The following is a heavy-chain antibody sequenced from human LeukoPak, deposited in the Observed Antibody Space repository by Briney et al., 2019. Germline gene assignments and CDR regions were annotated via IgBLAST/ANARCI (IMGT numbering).Heavy chain of an antibody. Sequence: PSETLSLTCTVSGGSISSGSYYWSWIRQPAGTGLEWIGRIYTSGSTNYNPSLKSRVTISVDTSNNQFSLKLSSVTAADTAIFYCARAGYSSGWAFDYWGQGTLVTVSS. D-gene: IGHD6-19*01. CDR1: GGSISSGSYY. J-gene: IGHJ4*02. V-gene: IGHV4-61*02. CDR2: IYTSGST. CDR3: ARAGYSSGWAFDY.